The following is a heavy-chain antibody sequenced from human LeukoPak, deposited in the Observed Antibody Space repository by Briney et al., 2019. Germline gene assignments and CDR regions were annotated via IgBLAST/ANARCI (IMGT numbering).Heavy chain of an antibody. CDR2: ISGSGGST. CDR3: AKDPGDSSGYYYANWYFDL. CDR1: GFTFSSYA. J-gene: IGHJ2*01. D-gene: IGHD3-22*01. V-gene: IGHV3-23*01. Sequence: PGGSLRLSCAASGFTFSSYAMSWVGQAPGKGREWVSAISGSGGSTYYADSVKGRFTISRDNSKNTLYLQMNSLRAEDTAVYYCAKDPGDSSGYYYANWYFDLWGRGTLVTVSS.